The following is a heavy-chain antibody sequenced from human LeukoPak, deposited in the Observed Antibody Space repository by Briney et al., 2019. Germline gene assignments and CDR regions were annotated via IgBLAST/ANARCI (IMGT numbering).Heavy chain of an antibody. V-gene: IGHV5-51*01. CDR1: GYSFTSYW. CDR2: IYPGDSDT. D-gene: IGHD2-2*01. Sequence: ESLKISCKGSGYSFTSYWIGWVRPMPGEGLEWVGIIYPGDSDTRYSPSFQGQVTISADKSISTAYLQWSSLKASDTAMYYCARRASCYDFCAFDIWGQGTMVTVSS. CDR3: ARRASCYDFCAFDI. J-gene: IGHJ3*02.